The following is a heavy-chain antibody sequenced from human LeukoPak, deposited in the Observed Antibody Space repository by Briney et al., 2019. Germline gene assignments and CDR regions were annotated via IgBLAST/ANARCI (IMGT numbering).Heavy chain of an antibody. CDR1: GFSISSGYF. V-gene: IGHV4-38-2*01. Sequence: SETLSLTCAVSGFSISSGYFWGWLRHPPGKGLGWFGIFDRSGSSYYDPSLKSRFTISVDTYKNQYSLNLSSVTAADTAVYYCACGYSGYEGAFLNYWGQGTLVTVSS. J-gene: IGHJ4*02. CDR3: ACGYSGYEGAFLNY. CDR2: FDRSGSS. D-gene: IGHD5-12*01.